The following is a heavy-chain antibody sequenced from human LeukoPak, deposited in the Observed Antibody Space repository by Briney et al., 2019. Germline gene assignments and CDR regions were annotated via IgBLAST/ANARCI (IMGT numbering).Heavy chain of an antibody. CDR2: IYYSGST. CDR1: GGSVSSGSYY. J-gene: IGHJ6*02. CDR3: ARSPYYYCYYGMDV. V-gene: IGHV4-61*01. Sequence: SETLSLTCTVSGGSVSSGSYYWSWIRQPPGKGLEWIGYIYYSGSTNYNPSLKSRVTISVDTSKNQFSLKLSSVTAADTAVYYCARSPYYYCYYGMDVWGQGTTVTVSS.